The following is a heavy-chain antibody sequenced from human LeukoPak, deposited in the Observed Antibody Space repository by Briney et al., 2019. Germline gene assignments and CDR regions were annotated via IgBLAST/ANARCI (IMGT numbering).Heavy chain of an antibody. CDR2: IDEDGSET. CDR1: GFTFSNCW. D-gene: IGHD1-1*01. J-gene: IGHJ3*01. V-gene: IGHV3-7*01. CDR3: VRYGRRANDQPFDV. Sequence: GGSLRLSCEVSGFTFSNCWMMWVRQAPGKGLEWVASIDEDGSETNYVDSVTGRFTVSRDHAKNSLFLQMNSLRAEDTAVYYCVRYGRRANDQPFDVWGQGTMVTVSS.